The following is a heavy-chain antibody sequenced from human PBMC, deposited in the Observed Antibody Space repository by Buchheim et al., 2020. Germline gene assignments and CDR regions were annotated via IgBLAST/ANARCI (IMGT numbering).Heavy chain of an antibody. Sequence: QVQLQQWGAGLLKPSETLSLTCAVYGGSFSGFSWSWIRQPPGEGLEWIGQINHSGSSNYNPSLKSRVTISVDTSKNQVLLKLSSVTAADTAVYYCARDSTVTTGGMDVWGQGTT. J-gene: IGHJ6*02. CDR1: GGSFSGFS. D-gene: IGHD4-17*01. CDR3: ARDSTVTTGGMDV. CDR2: INHSGSS. V-gene: IGHV4-34*01.